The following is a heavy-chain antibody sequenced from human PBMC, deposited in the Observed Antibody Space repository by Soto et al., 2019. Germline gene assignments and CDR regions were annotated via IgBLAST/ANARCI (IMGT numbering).Heavy chain of an antibody. CDR2: IYYSGST. D-gene: IGHD6-19*01. CDR3: ARHYSSGSRNWFDP. Sequence: TSETLSLTCSVSGGSINISSYFWGCFRRPPGKGLEWIGSIYYSGSTYYNPSLRSRVTISVDTSKNQFSLKLSSVTAADTAVFYCARHYSSGSRNWFDPWGQGTLVTVSS. CDR1: GGSINISSYF. J-gene: IGHJ5*02. V-gene: IGHV4-39*01.